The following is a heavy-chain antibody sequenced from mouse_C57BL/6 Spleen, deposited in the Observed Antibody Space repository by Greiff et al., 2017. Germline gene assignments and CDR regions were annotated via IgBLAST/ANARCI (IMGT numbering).Heavy chain of an antibody. D-gene: IGHD2-4*01. CDR1: GFTFSSYA. J-gene: IGHJ3*01. V-gene: IGHV5-4*01. Sequence: EVQRVESGGGLVKPGGSLKLSCAASGFTFSSYAMSWVRQTPEKRLEWVATISDGGSYTSYPDNVKGRFTISRDKAKNNLYLQMSHLKSEDTAMYYCARDDYDGAYWGQGTLVTVSA. CDR3: ARDDYDGAY. CDR2: ISDGGSYT.